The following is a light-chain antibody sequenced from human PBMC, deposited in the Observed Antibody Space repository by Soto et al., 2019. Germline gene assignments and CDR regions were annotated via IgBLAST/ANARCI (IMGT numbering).Light chain of an antibody. J-gene: IGLJ1*01. V-gene: IGLV2-8*01. CDR1: SSDVGGYNY. CDR3: SSYAGSNFYV. CDR2: EVS. Sequence: QSVLTQPPSASGSPGQSVTISCTGTSSDVGGYNYVSWYQQHPGKAPKVMIYEVSKRPSGVPDRFSGSKSGNTASLTVSGLQADDEADYYCSSYAGSNFYVFGTGAKVTVL.